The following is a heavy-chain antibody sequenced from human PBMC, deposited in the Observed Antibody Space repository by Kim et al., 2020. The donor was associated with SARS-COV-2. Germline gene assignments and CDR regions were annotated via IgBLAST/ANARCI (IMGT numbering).Heavy chain of an antibody. D-gene: IGHD2-15*01. CDR1: GFTFNGCY. CDR2: ITSNGHNK. J-gene: IGHJ4*01. Sequence: GGSLRLSCAASGFTFNGCYIRWVRQAPGKGLEWVAYITSNGHNKYSADSVKGRFTISRDNSKNSLYLQMNSLRAEDTALYYCARRLCSRGSGHIFADYWG. V-gene: IGHV3-30*04. CDR3: ARRLCSRGSGHIFADY.